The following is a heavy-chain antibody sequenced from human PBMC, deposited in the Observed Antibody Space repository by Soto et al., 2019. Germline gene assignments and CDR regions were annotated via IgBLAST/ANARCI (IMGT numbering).Heavy chain of an antibody. D-gene: IGHD3-3*01. CDR1: GFTFTSSA. Sequence: SVKVSCKASGFTFTSSAMQWVRQARGQRLEWIGWIVVGSGNTNYAQKFQERVTITRDMSTSTAYMELSSLRSEDTAVYYCAAAYYDFWSGYKDAFDIWGQGTMVTVSS. J-gene: IGHJ3*02. CDR3: AAAYYDFWSGYKDAFDI. CDR2: IVVGSGNT. V-gene: IGHV1-58*02.